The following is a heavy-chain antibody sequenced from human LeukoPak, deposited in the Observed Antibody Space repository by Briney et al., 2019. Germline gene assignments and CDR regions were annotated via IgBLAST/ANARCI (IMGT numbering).Heavy chain of an antibody. Sequence: PSETLSLTCAVYGGSFSGYYWSWIRQPPGRGLEWIGEINHSGSTNYNPSLKSRVTISVDTSKNQFSLKLSSVTAADTAVYYCARVTRCKGTCYMDVWGKGTTVTVSS. D-gene: IGHD4-11*01. CDR2: INHSGST. J-gene: IGHJ6*03. CDR1: GGSFSGYY. V-gene: IGHV4-34*01. CDR3: ARVTRCKGTCYMDV.